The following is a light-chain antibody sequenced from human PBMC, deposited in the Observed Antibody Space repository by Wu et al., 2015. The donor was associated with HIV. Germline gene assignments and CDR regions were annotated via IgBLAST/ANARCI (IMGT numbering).Light chain of an antibody. CDR2: GAS. CDR1: QSVISNY. CDR3: QQYNDWLPIT. V-gene: IGKV3-20*01. J-gene: IGKJ5*01. Sequence: DIVLTQSPGTLSLSPGERATLSCRASQSVISNYLAWYQQKPGQAPRLLIYGASSRASGIPDRFSGSGSGTEFTLTISSLQSEDFAVYYCQQYNDWLPITFGQGTRVEIK.